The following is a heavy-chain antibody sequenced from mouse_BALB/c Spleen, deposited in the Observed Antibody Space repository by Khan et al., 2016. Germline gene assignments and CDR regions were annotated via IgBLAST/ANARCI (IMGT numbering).Heavy chain of an antibody. CDR3: AREDGYYYWYFDV. D-gene: IGHD2-3*01. J-gene: IGHJ1*01. CDR2: INPSTGYT. V-gene: IGHV1-7*01. CDR1: GYTFTSYW. Sequence: QVQLKQSGAELAKPGASVKMSCKASGYTFTSYWMHWVKQRPGQGLEWIGYINPSTGYTEYNQKFKDKATLTADKSSSTAYMQLSILTSGDSAVYYCAREDGYYYWYFDVWGAGTTVTVSS.